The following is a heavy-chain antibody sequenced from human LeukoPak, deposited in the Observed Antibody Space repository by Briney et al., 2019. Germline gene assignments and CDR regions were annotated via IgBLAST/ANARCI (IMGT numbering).Heavy chain of an antibody. D-gene: IGHD2-15*01. J-gene: IGHJ4*02. Sequence: SETLSLTCAVYGGSFSSYYWSWIRQPPGKGLEWIGYIYYSGSTNYNPSLKSRVTISVDTSKNQFSLKLSSVTAADTAVYYCASGGGDCSGGSCYPPEYWGQGTLVTVSS. CDR2: IYYSGST. CDR1: GGSFSSYY. CDR3: ASGGGDCSGGSCYPPEY. V-gene: IGHV4-59*01.